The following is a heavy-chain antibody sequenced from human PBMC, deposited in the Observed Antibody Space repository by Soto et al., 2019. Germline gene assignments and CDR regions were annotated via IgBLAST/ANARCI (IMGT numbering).Heavy chain of an antibody. V-gene: IGHV3-15*01. D-gene: IGHD3-10*01. J-gene: IGHJ5*02. CDR3: TTTYGSGP. CDR2: IKSKTDGGTT. CDR1: GFTFSDAW. Sequence: GGSLRLSCAASGFTFSDAWMTWVRQAPGKGLEWAGRIKSKTDGGTTDYAAPVKGRFTISRDDSENTLYLQMNSLKTEDTAVYYCTTTYGSGPWGQGTLVTAPQ.